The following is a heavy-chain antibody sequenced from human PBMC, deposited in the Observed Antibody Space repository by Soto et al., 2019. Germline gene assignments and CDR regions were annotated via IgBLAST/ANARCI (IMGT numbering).Heavy chain of an antibody. Sequence: SETLSLTCAVYGGSFSGYYWSWIRQPPGKGLEWIGEINHSGSTNYNPSLKSRVTISVDTSKNQFSLKLSSVTAADTAVYYCARRTGGNSAFSFDYWGQGILVTVSS. D-gene: IGHD2-21*02. V-gene: IGHV4-34*01. J-gene: IGHJ4*02. CDR2: INHSGST. CDR1: GGSFSGYY. CDR3: ARRTGGNSAFSFDY.